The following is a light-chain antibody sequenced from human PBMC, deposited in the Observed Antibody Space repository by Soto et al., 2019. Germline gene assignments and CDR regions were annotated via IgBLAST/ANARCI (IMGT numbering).Light chain of an antibody. CDR2: DVS. V-gene: IGLV2-14*01. Sequence: QSALTQPASVSGSPGQSITISCTGTSSDVGGYNYVSWYQQHPGKAPKLLIYDVSHRPSGVSNRFSGSKSGNTASLTISGLQAEDEAEYYCSSYTSSRGGVFGGGTKLTVL. CDR1: SSDVGGYNY. CDR3: SSYTSSRGGV. J-gene: IGLJ2*01.